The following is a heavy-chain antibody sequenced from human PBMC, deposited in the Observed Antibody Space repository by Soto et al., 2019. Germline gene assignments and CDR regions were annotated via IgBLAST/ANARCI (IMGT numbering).Heavy chain of an antibody. Sequence: ASVKVSCKASGYTFTSYDINWVRQATGQGLEWMGWMNPNSGNTGYAQKFQGRVTMTRNTSISTAYMELSSLRSEDTAVYYCARDTRNYYYYYMDVWGKGTTVTVSS. V-gene: IGHV1-8*01. CDR2: MNPNSGNT. J-gene: IGHJ6*03. CDR1: GYTFTSYD. CDR3: ARDTRNYYYYYMDV.